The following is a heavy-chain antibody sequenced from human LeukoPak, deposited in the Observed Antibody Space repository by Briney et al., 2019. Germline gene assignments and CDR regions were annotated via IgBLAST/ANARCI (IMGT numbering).Heavy chain of an antibody. CDR1: GFTFSSYG. J-gene: IGHJ4*02. Sequence: GRSLRLSCAASGFTFSSYGMHWVRQAPGKGLEWVAVIWYDGSNKYYADSVKGRFTISRDNSKNTLYLQMNSLRAVDTAVYYCAKGDYYDSSGHLDYWGQGTLVTVSS. V-gene: IGHV3-33*06. D-gene: IGHD3-22*01. CDR3: AKGDYYDSSGHLDY. CDR2: IWYDGSNK.